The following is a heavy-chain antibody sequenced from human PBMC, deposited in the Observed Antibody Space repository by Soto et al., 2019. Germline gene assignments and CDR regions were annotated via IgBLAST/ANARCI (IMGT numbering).Heavy chain of an antibody. CDR2: ITSGSSFI. CDR1: AFAFSSYS. V-gene: IGHV3-21*01. J-gene: IGHJ6*02. CDR3: ARSQRKGAMDV. Sequence: EAQLVESGGGLVKPGGSLRVSCVASAFAFSSYSLNWVRQAPGKGLECVSSITSGSSFIDYADSVKGRFTISRDDAKNSLLLQMSSLRADDTAVYYCARSQRKGAMDVWGQGTTVTVSS.